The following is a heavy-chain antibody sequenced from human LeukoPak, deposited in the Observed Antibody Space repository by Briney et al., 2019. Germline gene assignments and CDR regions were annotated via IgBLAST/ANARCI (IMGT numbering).Heavy chain of an antibody. D-gene: IGHD6-13*01. Sequence: PGGSLRLSCAASGFTVSSNYMSWVRQAAGKGLEWVSVIYSGGSTYYADSVKGRFTISRDNSKNTLYLQMNSLRAEDTAVYYCARGLGVAAAGGYFQHWGQGTLVTVSS. CDR3: ARGLGVAAAGGYFQH. V-gene: IGHV3-53*01. CDR2: IYSGGST. CDR1: GFTVSSNY. J-gene: IGHJ1*01.